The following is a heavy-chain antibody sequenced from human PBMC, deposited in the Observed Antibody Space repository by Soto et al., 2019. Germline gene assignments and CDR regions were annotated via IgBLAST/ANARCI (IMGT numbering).Heavy chain of an antibody. D-gene: IGHD6-19*01. CDR1: GFTFTSYW. CDR2: IKQDGSEK. J-gene: IGHJ4*02. CDR3: VRIAVAGRLDY. Sequence: GESLKISCAASGFTFTSYWMTWVRQAPGKGLEWVANIKQDGSEKYYVDSVKGRFTISRDNAKNTLYLQMNSLRAEDTAVYYCVRIAVAGRLDYWGQGTLVTVSS. V-gene: IGHV3-7*01.